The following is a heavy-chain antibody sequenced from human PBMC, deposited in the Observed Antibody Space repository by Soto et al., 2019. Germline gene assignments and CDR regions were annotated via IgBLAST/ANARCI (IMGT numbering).Heavy chain of an antibody. CDR1: GFTFSSYA. Sequence: GGSLRLSCAASGFTFSSYAMSWVRQAPGKGLEWVSAISGSGGSTYYADSVKGRFTISRDNSKNTLYLQMNSLRAEDTAVYYCAKESYYDFWSGYYGSDYWGQGTLVTSPQ. V-gene: IGHV3-23*01. CDR3: AKESYYDFWSGYYGSDY. CDR2: ISGSGGST. D-gene: IGHD3-3*01. J-gene: IGHJ4*02.